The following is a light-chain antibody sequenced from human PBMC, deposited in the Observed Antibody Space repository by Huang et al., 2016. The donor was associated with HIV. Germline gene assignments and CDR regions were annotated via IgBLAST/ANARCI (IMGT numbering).Light chain of an antibody. CDR1: QSVLYKSDKRNY. Sequence: IVMTQSPESLSVSLGERATINGKSSQSVLYKSDKRNYVAWYPEKPGQSPKVLSYWASTRQSGVPDRFRGSGSGTNFTLTIDSFQAEDVALYYCQQYFSTPTFGLGTKLEI. V-gene: IGKV4-1*01. J-gene: IGKJ2*01. CDR2: WAS. CDR3: QQYFSTPT.